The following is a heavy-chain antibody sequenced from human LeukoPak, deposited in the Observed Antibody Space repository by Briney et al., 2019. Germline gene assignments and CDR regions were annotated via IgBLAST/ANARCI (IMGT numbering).Heavy chain of an antibody. CDR3: ANPYCSSTSCLDY. CDR2: ISYDGSNK. Sequence: PGRSLRLSCAASGFTSSSYGMHWVRQAPGKGLEWVAVISYDGSNKYYADSVKGRFTISRDNSKNTLYLQMNSLRAEDTAVYYCANPYCSSTSCLDYWGQGTLVTVSS. CDR1: GFTSSSYG. J-gene: IGHJ4*02. V-gene: IGHV3-30*18. D-gene: IGHD2-2*01.